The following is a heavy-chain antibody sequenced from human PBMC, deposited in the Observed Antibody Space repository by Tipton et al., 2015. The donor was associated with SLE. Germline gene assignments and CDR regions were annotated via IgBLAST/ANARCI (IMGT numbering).Heavy chain of an antibody. J-gene: IGHJ3*02. V-gene: IGHV4-38-2*02. D-gene: IGHD3-10*01. Sequence: TLSLTCTVSGHSISSGYYWDWVRQPPGKGLEWIGNIHPSGRTYYNPSLRSRVTISVDTSKNQFSLRLSSVTAADTAVYYCARDSVWVQGVKGAFDIWGQGTMVTVSS. CDR1: GHSISSGYY. CDR3: ARDSVWVQGVKGAFDI. CDR2: IHPSGRT.